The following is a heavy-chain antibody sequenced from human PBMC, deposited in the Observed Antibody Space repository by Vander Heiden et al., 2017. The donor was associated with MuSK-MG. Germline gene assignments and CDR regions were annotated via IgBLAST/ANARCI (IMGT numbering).Heavy chain of an antibody. Sequence: QVQLVQSGAEVKKPGASVKVSCKASGYTFTSYYMHWVRQAPGQGLEWMGIINPSGGSTSYEQKFQGRVTMTRDTSTSTVYMELSSLRSEDTAVYYCARVGAMEQQLPGYYYGMDVWGQGTTVTVSS. J-gene: IGHJ6*02. CDR3: ARVGAMEQQLPGYYYGMDV. D-gene: IGHD6-13*01. CDR1: GYTFTSYY. CDR2: INPSGGST. V-gene: IGHV1-46*03.